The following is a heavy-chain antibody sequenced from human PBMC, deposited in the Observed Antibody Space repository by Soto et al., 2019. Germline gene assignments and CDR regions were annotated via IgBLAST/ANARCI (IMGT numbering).Heavy chain of an antibody. Sequence: QVQLVQSGAEVKKPGASVKVSCKASGYTFANYGISWVRQAPGQGLEWMGWISTYNGNTKFAQKLQGRVTMTTDTYTSTAYMERRSLRSDDTAVYYCARDANLGPIAADYCGQGTLVTVSS. CDR1: GYTFANYG. J-gene: IGHJ4*02. D-gene: IGHD6-13*01. CDR3: ARDANLGPIAADY. V-gene: IGHV1-18*01. CDR2: ISTYNGNT.